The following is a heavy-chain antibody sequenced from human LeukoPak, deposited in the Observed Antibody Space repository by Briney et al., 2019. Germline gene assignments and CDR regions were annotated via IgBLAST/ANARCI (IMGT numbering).Heavy chain of an antibody. V-gene: IGHV4-34*01. CDR1: GGSFSGYY. Sequence: PSETLSLTCAVYGGSFSGYYWSWIRQPPGKGLEWIGEINQSGSTNYNPSLKSRVTISVDTSKSQFSLKLSSVTAADTAVYYCARARYSGYDWGQGTLVTVSS. CDR3: ARARYSGYD. J-gene: IGHJ4*02. D-gene: IGHD5-12*01. CDR2: INQSGST.